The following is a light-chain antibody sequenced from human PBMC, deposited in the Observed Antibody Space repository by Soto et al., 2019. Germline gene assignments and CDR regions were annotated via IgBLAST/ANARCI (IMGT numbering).Light chain of an antibody. J-gene: IGKJ5*01. CDR3: QQRHNWPIT. Sequence: EIVLTQSPDTLSLSPXXXXXXXXXXSQSVRSERLAWYQQRRGQAPTLLIFDASSRATGIPARFSGSGSGTDFTLTISSLEPEDFAVYYCQQRHNWPITFGQGTRLEI. CDR2: DAS. CDR1: QSVRSER. V-gene: IGKV3-11*01.